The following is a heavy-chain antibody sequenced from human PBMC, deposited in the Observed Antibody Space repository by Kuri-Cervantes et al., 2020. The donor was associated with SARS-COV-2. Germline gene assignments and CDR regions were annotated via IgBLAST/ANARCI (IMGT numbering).Heavy chain of an antibody. CDR1: GGSISSGGYS. CDR2: IYHSGST. J-gene: IGHJ3*02. V-gene: IGHV4-30-2*01. CDR3: ATHAREGPNRGVNDDAFDI. Sequence: LSLTCAVSGGSISSGGYSWSWIRQPPGKGLEWIGYIYHSGSTYYNPSLKSRVTISVDRSKNQFSLKLSSVTAADTAVYYCATHAREGPNRGVNDDAFDIWGQGAMVTVSS. D-gene: IGHD3-10*01.